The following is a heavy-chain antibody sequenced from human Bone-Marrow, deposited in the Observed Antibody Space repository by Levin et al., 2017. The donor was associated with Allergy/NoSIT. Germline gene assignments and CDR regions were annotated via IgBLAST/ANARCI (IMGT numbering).Heavy chain of an antibody. D-gene: IGHD6-19*01. V-gene: IGHV3-30*03. J-gene: IGHJ4*02. CDR2: TSYDGSQK. Sequence: GGSLRLSCEASGFTFRNYGMHWVRQAPGKGLEWVSMTSYDGSQKFYADSVRGRFTISRDNSKNTLFLQMDGLRFDDTAVYYCARDAGMAVSGMDFWGQGSLVTVSS. CDR3: ARDAGMAVSGMDF. CDR1: GFTFRNYG.